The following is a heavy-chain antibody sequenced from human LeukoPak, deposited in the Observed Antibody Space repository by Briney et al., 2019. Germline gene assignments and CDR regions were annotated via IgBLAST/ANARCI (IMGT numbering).Heavy chain of an antibody. CDR1: GFTFSSYA. Sequence: GGSLRLSCAASGFTFSSYAMHWVRQAPGKGLEWVAVISYDGSNKYYADSVKGRFTISRDNSKNTLYLQMNSLRAEDTAVYYCAKVPAAMYWYFDLWGRGTLVTVSS. J-gene: IGHJ2*01. CDR3: AKVPAAMYWYFDL. D-gene: IGHD2-2*01. CDR2: ISYDGSNK. V-gene: IGHV3-30-3*01.